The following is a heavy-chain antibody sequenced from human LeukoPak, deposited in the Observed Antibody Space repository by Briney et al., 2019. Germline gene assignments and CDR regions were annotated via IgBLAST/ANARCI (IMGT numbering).Heavy chain of an antibody. CDR2: IRSKAYGGTT. Sequence: GGSLRLSCTASGFTFGDYAMSWFRQAPGKGLEWVGFIRSKAYGGTTEYAASVKGRFTISRDDSKSIAYLQMNSLKTEDTAVYYCTREMDTMILTFDYWGQGTLVTVSS. CDR1: GFTFGDYA. J-gene: IGHJ4*02. CDR3: TREMDTMILTFDY. D-gene: IGHD3-22*01. V-gene: IGHV3-49*03.